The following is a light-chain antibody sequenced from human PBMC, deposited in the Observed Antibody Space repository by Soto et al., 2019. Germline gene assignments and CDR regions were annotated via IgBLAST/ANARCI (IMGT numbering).Light chain of an antibody. CDR1: QSLLHSNGYDY. V-gene: IGKV2-28*01. J-gene: IGKJ4*01. CDR2: LGS. CDR3: MQALQTPGT. Sequence: DIVMTQSPLSLPVTPGEPASISCRSSQSLLHSNGYDYLDWYLQKPGQSPQLLIYLGSNRASGVPARSSGSGSGTHFTLKISRVEAEDVGVYYCMQALQTPGTFGGGTKVEIK.